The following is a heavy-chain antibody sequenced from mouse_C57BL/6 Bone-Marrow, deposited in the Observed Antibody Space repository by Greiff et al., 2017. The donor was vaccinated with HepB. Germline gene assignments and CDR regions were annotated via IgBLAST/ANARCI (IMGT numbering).Heavy chain of an antibody. V-gene: IGHV3-6*01. D-gene: IGHD1-1*01. J-gene: IGHJ2*01. CDR1: GYSITSGYY. CDR2: ISYDGSN. CDR3: ARALITTGVAYFDY. Sequence: ESGPGLVKPSQSLSLTCSVTGYSITSGYYWNWIRQFPGNKLEWMGYISYDGSNNYNPSLKNRISITRDTSKNQFFLKLNSVTTEDTATYYCARALITTGVAYFDYWGQGTTLTVSS.